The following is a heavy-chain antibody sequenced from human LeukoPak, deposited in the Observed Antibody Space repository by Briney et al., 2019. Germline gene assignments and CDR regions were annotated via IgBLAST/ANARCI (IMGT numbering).Heavy chain of an antibody. D-gene: IGHD4-17*01. CDR1: GGTFSSYA. J-gene: IGHJ4*02. CDR2: FIPILGIA. Sequence: SVKVSCKASGGTFSSYAISWVRQAPGQGLEWMGRFIPILGIANYAQKFQGRVTITADKSTSTAYMELSSLRSEDTAVYYCARAPYGTVTTYHWGQGTLVTVSS. V-gene: IGHV1-69*04. CDR3: ARAPYGTVTTYH.